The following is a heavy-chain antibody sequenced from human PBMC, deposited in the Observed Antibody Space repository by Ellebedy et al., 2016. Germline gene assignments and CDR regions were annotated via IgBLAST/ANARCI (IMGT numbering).Heavy chain of an antibody. V-gene: IGHV4-39*01. Sequence: GSLRLSCTVSGGSISSSSYHWGWIRQPPGKGLEWIGSIYYSGSTYYNPSLKSRVTISVDTSKNQFSLKLSSVTAADTAVYYCARHQIVGVSNDAFDIWGQGTMVTVSS. J-gene: IGHJ3*02. D-gene: IGHD1-26*01. CDR3: ARHQIVGVSNDAFDI. CDR2: IYYSGST. CDR1: GGSISSSSYH.